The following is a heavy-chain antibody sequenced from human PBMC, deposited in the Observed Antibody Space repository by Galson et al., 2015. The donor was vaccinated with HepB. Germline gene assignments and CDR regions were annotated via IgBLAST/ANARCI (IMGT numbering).Heavy chain of an antibody. CDR2: IDPSDSYT. CDR3: ARQAGSGYSYYYYMDV. D-gene: IGHD3-3*01. J-gene: IGHJ6*03. CDR1: GYSFTSHW. V-gene: IGHV5-10-1*01. Sequence: QSGAEVKKPGDSLRISCKGSGYSFTSHWITWVRQLPGKGLEWMGRIDPSDSYTNYSPSFRGHVTISVDKSISTAYLQWSSLKASDTAMYYCARQAGSGYSYYYYMDVWGKGTTVTVSS.